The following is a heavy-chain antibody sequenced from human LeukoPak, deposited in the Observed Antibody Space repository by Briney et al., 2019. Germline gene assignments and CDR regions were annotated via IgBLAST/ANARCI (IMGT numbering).Heavy chain of an antibody. CDR1: GFTFGNYA. CDR2: IFGSGAST. CDR3: AKWGDYDVLTGYYDSDY. V-gene: IGHV3-23*01. D-gene: IGHD3-9*01. J-gene: IGHJ4*02. Sequence: PGASLRLSCAASGFTFGNYAMSWVGQAPGKGLEGFSPIFGSGASTYYADSVKGRFTISRDNSKNTLYLQMNSLRAEDTALYYCAKWGDYDVLTGYYDSDYWGQGTLVTVSS.